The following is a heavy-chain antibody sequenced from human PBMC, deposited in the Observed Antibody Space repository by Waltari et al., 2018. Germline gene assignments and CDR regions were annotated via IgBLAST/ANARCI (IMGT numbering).Heavy chain of an antibody. V-gene: IGHV3-23*04. Sequence: QLVESGGGLVQPGGSLRLPCAASGFAFPHYAMSWVRQAPGKGLEWVSAVSGTGANAFYADSVKGRFTISRDNSKSTVDLQLNSLRAEDTAVYYCAKDLRYTSLGHWYFEVWGRGTLVTVSS. CDR1: GFAFPHYA. CDR2: VSGTGANA. D-gene: IGHD5-12*01. CDR3: AKDLRYTSLGHWYFEV. J-gene: IGHJ2*01.